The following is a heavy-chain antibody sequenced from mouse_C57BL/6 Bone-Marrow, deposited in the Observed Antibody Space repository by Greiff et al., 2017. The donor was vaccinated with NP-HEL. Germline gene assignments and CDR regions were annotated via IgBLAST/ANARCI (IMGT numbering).Heavy chain of an antibody. CDR2: SDPNSGGT. Sequence: VQLQQPGAELVKPGASVKLSCKASGYTFTSYWMHWVKQRPGRGLEWIGRSDPNSGGTKYNEKFKSKATLTVDKPTSTAYMQRSSLTSEDYAVYYCAGGGLRVFAYWGQGTLVTVSA. V-gene: IGHV1-72*01. D-gene: IGHD2-4*01. CDR3: AGGGLRVFAY. J-gene: IGHJ3*01. CDR1: GYTFTSYW.